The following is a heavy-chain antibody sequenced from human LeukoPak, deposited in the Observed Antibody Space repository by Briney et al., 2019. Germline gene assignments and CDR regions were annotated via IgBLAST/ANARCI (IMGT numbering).Heavy chain of an antibody. CDR2: IYSSVST. V-gene: IGHV4-4*07. CDR1: GDSVSTDY. CDR3: ARWGGSGTYPFDY. D-gene: IGHD3-10*01. Sequence: PSETLSLTCTVSGDSVSTDYWSWIRQPAGKGLEWIGRIYSSVSTNYNPSLKSRVTMSVDTSKNQFSLKLSSVTAADTAVYYCARWGGSGTYPFDYWGQGTLVTVSS. J-gene: IGHJ4*02.